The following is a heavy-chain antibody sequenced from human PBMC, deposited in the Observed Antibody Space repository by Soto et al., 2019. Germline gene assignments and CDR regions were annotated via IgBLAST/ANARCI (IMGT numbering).Heavy chain of an antibody. V-gene: IGHV4-39*01. Sequence: SETLSLTCIVSGASISSLDYYWGWVRQSPGKGLEWIGSVSYSGSTNSNPSLKSRITMSVDTSKNQFSLKLSSVTAADTAVYYCARQPREVWLTTLYFNSWGQGTLVTVSS. CDR2: VSYSGST. CDR3: ARQPREVWLTTLYFNS. CDR1: GASISSLDYY. J-gene: IGHJ4*02. D-gene: IGHD6-19*01.